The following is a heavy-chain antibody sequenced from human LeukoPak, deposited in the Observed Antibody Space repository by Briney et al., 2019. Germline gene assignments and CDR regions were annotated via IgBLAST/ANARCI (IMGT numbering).Heavy chain of an antibody. Sequence: SETLSLTCTVSGGSISSSSYYWGWIRQTPGKGLEWIGSIYHSGSTYYNPSLKSRVTLSVDTSKNQFYLRLTSVTAADTAVYYCARNLGARPLDYWGQGTLVIVSS. V-gene: IGHV4-39*07. CDR3: ARNLGARPLDY. D-gene: IGHD6-6*01. J-gene: IGHJ4*02. CDR2: IYHSGST. CDR1: GGSISSSSYY.